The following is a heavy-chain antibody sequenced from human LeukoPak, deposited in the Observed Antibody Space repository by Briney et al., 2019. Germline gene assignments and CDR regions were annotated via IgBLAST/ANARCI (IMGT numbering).Heavy chain of an antibody. CDR1: GFAFSPYA. CDR2: ITGDSNTV. V-gene: IGHV3-48*01. CDR3: ARDRMGGSFDY. Sequence: GGSLRLSCAASGFAFSPYAMNWVRQAPGKGLEWVSFITGDSNTVYYADSMKGRFTVSRDNAENSLYLQMNSLSAEDTAVYYCARDRMGGSFDYWGQGTLVTVSS. J-gene: IGHJ4*02. D-gene: IGHD2-15*01.